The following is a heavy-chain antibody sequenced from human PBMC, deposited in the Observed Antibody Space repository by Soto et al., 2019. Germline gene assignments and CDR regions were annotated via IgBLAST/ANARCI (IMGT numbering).Heavy chain of an antibody. CDR3: ARGLIAGGFDY. V-gene: IGHV1-46*01. Sequence: ASGKVSCKASGYTFTTYYLHWVRQAPGQGLEWMGIINPSGGSTSYAQKFQGRVTMTGDTSTRTVYMELRSLRSDDTAVYYCARGLIAGGFDYWGQGTLVTVSS. J-gene: IGHJ4*02. CDR2: INPSGGST. CDR1: GYTFTTYY. D-gene: IGHD3-16*01.